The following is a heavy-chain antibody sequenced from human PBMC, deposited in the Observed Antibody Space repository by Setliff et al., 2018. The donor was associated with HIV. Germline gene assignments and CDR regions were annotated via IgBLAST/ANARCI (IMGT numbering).Heavy chain of an antibody. Sequence: ASVKVSCKAFGYTFTSYGISWVRQAPGQGLEWMGWISAYNGNTNYAQNFQGRVTMTTDTSTSTASMELRSLRSDDTAVYYCARESGKGTYYDFWSGYSAAEYFQYWGQGTPVTVPQ. V-gene: IGHV1-18*01. CDR1: GYTFTSYG. D-gene: IGHD3-3*01. J-gene: IGHJ1*01. CDR2: ISAYNGNT. CDR3: ARESGKGTYYDFWSGYSAAEYFQY.